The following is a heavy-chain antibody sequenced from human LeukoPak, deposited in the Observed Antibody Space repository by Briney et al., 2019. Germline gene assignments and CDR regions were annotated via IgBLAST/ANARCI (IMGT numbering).Heavy chain of an antibody. D-gene: IGHD3-22*01. J-gene: IGHJ4*02. V-gene: IGHV1-8*01. CDR1: GYTFTSYD. Sequence: ASAKVSCKASGYTFTSYDINWVRQATGQGLEWMGWMNPNSGNTGYAQKFQGRVTMTRNTSISTAYMELSSLRSEDTAVYYCARGPHYDSRGYYLQVDYWGQGTLVTVSS. CDR2: MNPNSGNT. CDR3: ARGPHYDSRGYYLQVDY.